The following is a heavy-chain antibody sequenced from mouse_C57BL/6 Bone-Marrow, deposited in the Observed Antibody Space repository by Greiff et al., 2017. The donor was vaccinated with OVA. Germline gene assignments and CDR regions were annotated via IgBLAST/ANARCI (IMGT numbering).Heavy chain of an antibody. D-gene: IGHD3-2*02. CDR3: ARGDSSGYNFDY. Sequence: VHVKQSGPELVKPGASVKISCKASGYSFTGYYMNWVKQSPEKRLEWLGEINPSTGGTTYNQKFKAKATLTVDKSSSTAYMQLKSLTSEDSAVYYCARGDSSGYNFDYWGQGTTLTVSS. J-gene: IGHJ2*01. CDR2: INPSTGGT. V-gene: IGHV1-42*01. CDR1: GYSFTGYY.